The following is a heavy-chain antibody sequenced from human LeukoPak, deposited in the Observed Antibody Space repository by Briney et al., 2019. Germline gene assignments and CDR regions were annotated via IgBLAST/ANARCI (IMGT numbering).Heavy chain of an antibody. CDR2: ISSSSSNI. J-gene: IGHJ4*02. CDR1: GFTFSSYS. CDR3: ARVPYDYVWGSYRLYYFDY. V-gene: IGHV3-48*01. Sequence: PGGSLRLSCAASGFTFSSYSMNWVRQAPGKGLEWDSYISSSSSNIYYADSVKGRFTISRDNAKNSLYLQMNSLRAEDTAVYYCARVPYDYVWGSYRLYYFDYWGQGTLVTVSS. D-gene: IGHD3-16*02.